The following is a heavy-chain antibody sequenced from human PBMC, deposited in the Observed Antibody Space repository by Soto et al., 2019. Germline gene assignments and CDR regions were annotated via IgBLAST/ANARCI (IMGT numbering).Heavy chain of an antibody. CDR3: ARTIYYYYYMDV. CDR1: GGSISSYY. J-gene: IGHJ6*03. D-gene: IGHD3-10*01. CDR2: IYYSGST. Sequence: SETLSLTCTVSGGSISSYYWSWIRQPPGKGLEWIGYIYYSGSTYYNPSLKSRVTISVDTSKNQFSLKLSSVTAADTAVYYCARTIYYYYYMDVWGKGTTVTVSS. V-gene: IGHV4-59*08.